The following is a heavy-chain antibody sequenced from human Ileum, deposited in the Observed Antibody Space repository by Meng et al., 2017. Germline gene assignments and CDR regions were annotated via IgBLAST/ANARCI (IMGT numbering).Heavy chain of an antibody. J-gene: IGHJ4*02. CDR1: GYTFRNYP. CDR2: INAGNGNI. V-gene: IGHV1-3*01. Sequence: QVQLVQSGAEVKKVGASVKASCTASGYTFRNYPLHWVRQAPGQRPEWMGWINAGNGNIKISQKFQGRITITGDTSATAYMELSSLRSEDTAVYFCARENDNWNYFDYWGQGSLVTVSS. D-gene: IGHD1-1*01. CDR3: ARENDNWNYFDY.